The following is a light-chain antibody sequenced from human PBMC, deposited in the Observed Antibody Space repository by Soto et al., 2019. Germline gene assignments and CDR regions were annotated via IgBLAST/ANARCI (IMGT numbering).Light chain of an antibody. CDR1: TGAVTSGYY. V-gene: IGLV7-43*01. J-gene: IGLJ3*02. CDR2: GTA. CDR3: LLYFGGAWV. Sequence: QTVVTQEPSLTVSPGGTVTLTCASSTGAVTSGYYPNWFQQKPGQAPRALIYGTANKHSWTPARCSGSLLGGKAALTLSGVQPEDEAEYYCLLYFGGAWVFGGGTKLTVL.